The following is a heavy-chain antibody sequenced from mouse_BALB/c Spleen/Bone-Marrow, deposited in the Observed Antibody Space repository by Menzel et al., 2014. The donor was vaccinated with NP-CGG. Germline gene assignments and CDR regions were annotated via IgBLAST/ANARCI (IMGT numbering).Heavy chain of an antibody. CDR1: GFNIKDTH. V-gene: IGHV14-3*02. CDR3: ARYRLGTYFDY. Sequence: EVQLQQSGAELVKPGASVKLSCTASGFNIKDTHMHWVKQRPEQGLEWIGRIDPANGNTKYDPKFQGKATITADTSPNTAYLQLSSLTSEDTAVYYCARYRLGTYFDYWGQGTTLAVSS. J-gene: IGHJ2*01. D-gene: IGHD2-14*01. CDR2: IDPANGNT.